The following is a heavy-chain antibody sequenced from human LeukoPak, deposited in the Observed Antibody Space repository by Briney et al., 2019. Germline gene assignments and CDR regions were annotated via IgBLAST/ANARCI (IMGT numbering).Heavy chain of an antibody. D-gene: IGHD3-22*01. J-gene: IGHJ6*03. CDR3: ARTRSGYKRPFLYKKYYYYYMDV. Sequence: ASVKVSCKASGYTFTGYYMHWVRQAPGQGLEWMGWINPNSGGTNCAQKFQGRVTMTRDTSINTAYMELSRLRSDDTAVYYCARTRSGYKRPFLYKKYYYYYMDVWGKGTTVTVSS. V-gene: IGHV1-2*02. CDR2: INPNSGGT. CDR1: GYTFTGYY.